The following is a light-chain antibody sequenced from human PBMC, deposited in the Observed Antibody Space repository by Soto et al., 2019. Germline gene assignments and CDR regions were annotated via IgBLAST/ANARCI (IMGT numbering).Light chain of an antibody. V-gene: IGLV2-14*01. CDR1: KNDIGNYNS. CDR2: EVN. Sequence: QSVLTQPASVSGSPGQSITISCTGTKNDIGNYNSVSWYQQHPGKAPKLMIFEVNNRPSGVSHRFSGSKSGNTASLTISGLQPEDEADYYCSSYTIAISLVFGGGTKLTVL. J-gene: IGLJ2*01. CDR3: SSYTIAISLV.